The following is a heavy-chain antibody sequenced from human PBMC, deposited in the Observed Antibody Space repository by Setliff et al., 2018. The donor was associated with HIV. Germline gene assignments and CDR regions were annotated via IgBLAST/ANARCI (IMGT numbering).Heavy chain of an antibody. CDR2: VIPIIATT. D-gene: IGHD6-19*01. Sequence: SVKVSCKASGDTFRSHAISWVRQAPGQGLEWMGGVIPIIATTNYAQKFQDRVTITADEFTNTAYMEVSSLRSEDTAVYYCARNGPHGSGWYNYFDFWGQGTLVTVSS. J-gene: IGHJ4*02. CDR1: GDTFRSHA. CDR3: ARNGPHGSGWYNYFDF. V-gene: IGHV1-69*13.